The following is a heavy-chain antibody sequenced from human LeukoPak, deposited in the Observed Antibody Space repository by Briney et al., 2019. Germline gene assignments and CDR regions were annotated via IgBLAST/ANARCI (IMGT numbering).Heavy chain of an antibody. D-gene: IGHD6-19*01. CDR3: ATSYTSGWYRFDY. J-gene: IGHJ4*02. V-gene: IGHV1-2*02. Sequence: ASVKVSCKASGYTFTGYYMHWVRQAPGQGLEWMGWINPNSGGTNFAQKFQGRVTLTRDTSINTAYMELSSLRSDDTAVYYCATSYTSGWYRFDYWGQGTLVTVSS. CDR2: INPNSGGT. CDR1: GYTFTGYY.